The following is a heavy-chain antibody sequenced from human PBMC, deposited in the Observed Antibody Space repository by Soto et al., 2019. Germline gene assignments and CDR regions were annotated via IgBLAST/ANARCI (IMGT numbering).Heavy chain of an antibody. CDR1: GDSGGFISSSSYH. Sequence: PSETLSLTCTVSGDSGGFISSSSYHWGWIRQPPGKGLEWIGNIYYSGSTYYNPSLKSRVTISVDTSKNQFSLKLSSVTAADTAVYYCPYSSGWYVDYWGQGTLVTVSS. V-gene: IGHV4-39*01. CDR2: IYYSGST. CDR3: PYSSGWYVDY. J-gene: IGHJ4*02. D-gene: IGHD6-19*01.